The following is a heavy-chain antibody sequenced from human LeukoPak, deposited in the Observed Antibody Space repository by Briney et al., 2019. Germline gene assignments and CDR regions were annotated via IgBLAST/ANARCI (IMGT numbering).Heavy chain of an antibody. CDR1: GYRFTNYW. CDR2: IYPGDSDT. Sequence: GESLKISCKGSGYRFTNYWIAWVRPMPGKGLEWMGIIYPGDSDTRYSPSFQGQVTISADKSICTAYLQWSSLKASDTAMYYCARRGYYDSSGYYNFDYWGQGTLVTVSS. V-gene: IGHV5-51*01. D-gene: IGHD3-22*01. CDR3: ARRGYYDSSGYYNFDY. J-gene: IGHJ4*02.